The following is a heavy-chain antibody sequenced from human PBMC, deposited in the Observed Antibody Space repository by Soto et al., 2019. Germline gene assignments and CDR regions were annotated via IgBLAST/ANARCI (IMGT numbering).Heavy chain of an antibody. J-gene: IGHJ4*02. CDR1: GDSVSSNFVA. D-gene: IGHD1-26*01. CDR3: ARDWEGHIDY. V-gene: IGHV6-1*01. Sequence: SQTLSLTCAISGDSVSSNFVAWNWIRQSPSRGLEWLGRTYYGSKWYNDYAVFVKSRITINPDTSKNQFSLHLNSVTPEDTAVYYCARDWEGHIDYWGQGTLVTVSS. CDR2: TYYGSKWYN.